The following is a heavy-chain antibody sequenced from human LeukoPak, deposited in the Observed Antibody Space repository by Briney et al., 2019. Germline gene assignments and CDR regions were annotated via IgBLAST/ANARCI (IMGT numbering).Heavy chain of an antibody. J-gene: IGHJ4*02. CDR2: ISYDGSNK. D-gene: IGHD1-1*01. V-gene: IGHV3-30-3*01. CDR1: GFTFSSYA. CDR3: VRGHTTATYYFDY. Sequence: QSGGSLRLSCAASGFTFSSYAMHWVRQAPGKGLEWVAVISYDGSNKYYADSVKGRFTISRDNSKNTVFLQMNSLRAEDTAVYYCVRGHTTATYYFDYWGQGTLVTVSS.